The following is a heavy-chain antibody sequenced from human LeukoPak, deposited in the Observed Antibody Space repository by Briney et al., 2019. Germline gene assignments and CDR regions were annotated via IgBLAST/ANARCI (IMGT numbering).Heavy chain of an antibody. V-gene: IGHV4-59*01. Sequence: SETLSLTCTVSGGSISSYYWSWIRQPPGKGLEWIGYIYYSGSTNYNPSLKSRVTISVDTSKNQFSLKLSSVTAADTAVYYCARGNHDFWSGYFYFDYWGQGTLVTVSS. CDR1: GGSISSYY. J-gene: IGHJ4*02. CDR2: IYYSGST. D-gene: IGHD3-3*01. CDR3: ARGNHDFWSGYFYFDY.